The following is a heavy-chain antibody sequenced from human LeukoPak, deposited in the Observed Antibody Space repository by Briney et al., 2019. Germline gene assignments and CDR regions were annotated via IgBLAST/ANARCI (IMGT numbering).Heavy chain of an antibody. CDR1: GGPISSYY. CDR3: ARAHYYGSGSPFYYYYYMDV. CDR2: IYTSGST. J-gene: IGHJ6*03. D-gene: IGHD3-10*01. V-gene: IGHV4-4*07. Sequence: PSETLSLTCTVSGGPISSYYWSWIRQPAGKGLEWIGRIYTSGSTNYNPSLKSRVTMSVDTSKNQFSLKLSSVTAADTAVYYCARAHYYGSGSPFYYYYYMDVWGKGTTVTVSS.